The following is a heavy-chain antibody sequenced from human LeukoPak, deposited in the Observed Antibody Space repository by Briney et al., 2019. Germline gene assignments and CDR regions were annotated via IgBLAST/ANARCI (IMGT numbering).Heavy chain of an antibody. J-gene: IGHJ4*02. CDR1: GDSISSVIYY. Sequence: SQTLSLTCTVSGDSISSVIYYCSWIRQPAWKGLEWIGRVYTTGSTTYNPSPKSRVSMSVDTSKNQFSLKLTSVTAADTAVYYCARDIYGSSWYGLFDYWGQGTLVTVSS. CDR2: VYTTGST. CDR3: ARDIYGSSWYGLFDY. V-gene: IGHV4-61*02. D-gene: IGHD6-13*01.